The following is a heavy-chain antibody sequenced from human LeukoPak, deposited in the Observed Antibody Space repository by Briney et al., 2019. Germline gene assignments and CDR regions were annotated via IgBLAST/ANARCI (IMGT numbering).Heavy chain of an antibody. V-gene: IGHV3-30*02. D-gene: IGHD3-10*01. Sequence: PGGSLRLSCEASGIIFSNYGMHWVRQAPGKGLEWVAFIRYDGSNKYYADSVKGRFTISRDNSKNTLYLQMNSLRAEDTAVYYCAKDNWGMVRGGPRYFDYWGQGTLVTVSS. CDR3: AKDNWGMVRGGPRYFDY. CDR2: IRYDGSNK. CDR1: GIIFSNYG. J-gene: IGHJ4*02.